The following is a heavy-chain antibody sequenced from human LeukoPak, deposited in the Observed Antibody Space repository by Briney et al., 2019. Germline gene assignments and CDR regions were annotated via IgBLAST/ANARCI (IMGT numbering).Heavy chain of an antibody. CDR2: INHSGST. J-gene: IGHJ4*02. V-gene: IGHV4-34*01. CDR1: GGSISPYY. D-gene: IGHD4-17*01. CDR3: ARGYGDYVY. Sequence: SETLSLTCTVSGGSISPYYWSWIRQPPGKGLEWIGEINHSGSTNYNPSLKSRVTISVDTSKNQFSLKLSSVTAADTAVYYCARGYGDYVYWGQGTLVTVSS.